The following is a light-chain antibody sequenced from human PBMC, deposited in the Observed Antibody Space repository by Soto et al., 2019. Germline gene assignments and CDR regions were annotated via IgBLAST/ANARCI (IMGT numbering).Light chain of an antibody. J-gene: IGKJ4*01. CDR1: QGINSY. CDR2: TAS. Sequence: DIQLTQSPSFLSASVGDRVTVTCRASQGINSYLAWYQQKPGKAPKLLIYTASTLQSGVPSRFSGSGSGTEFTLTITSLQPEEFAAYYCQQLYSYPLTFGGGTKVEIK. V-gene: IGKV1-9*01. CDR3: QQLYSYPLT.